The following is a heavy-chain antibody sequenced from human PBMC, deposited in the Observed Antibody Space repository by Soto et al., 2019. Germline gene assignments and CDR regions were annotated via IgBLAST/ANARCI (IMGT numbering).Heavy chain of an antibody. CDR1: GFTFSSYG. CDR3: AKDHLAVADTNFDY. V-gene: IGHV3-30*18. J-gene: IGHJ4*02. CDR2: ISYDGSNK. Sequence: QVQLVESGGGVVQPGRSLRLSCAASGFTFSSYGMHWVRQAPGKGLEWVAVISYDGSNKYYADSVKGRFTISRDNSKNTLYLKMNSLRAEDTAVYYCAKDHLAVADTNFDYWGQGTLVTVSS. D-gene: IGHD6-19*01.